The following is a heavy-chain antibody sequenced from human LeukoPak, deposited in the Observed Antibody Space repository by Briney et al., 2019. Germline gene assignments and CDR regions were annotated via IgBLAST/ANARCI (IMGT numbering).Heavy chain of an antibody. Sequence: SETLSLTCTVSGASFNSHSWSWFRQPPGKGLEWIGYIYYSGSTNYNPSLKSRVTISVDTSKNQFSLKLSSVTAADTALYYCARGRGSPDYWGQGSLVTVSA. CDR3: ARGRGSPDY. J-gene: IGHJ4*02. CDR1: GASFNSHS. V-gene: IGHV4-59*11. D-gene: IGHD6-13*01. CDR2: IYYSGST.